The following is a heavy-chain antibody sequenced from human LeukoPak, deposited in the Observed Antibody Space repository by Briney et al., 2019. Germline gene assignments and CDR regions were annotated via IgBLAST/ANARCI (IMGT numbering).Heavy chain of an antibody. J-gene: IGHJ4*02. V-gene: IGHV4-59*12. Sequence: PSETLSLTCTVSGGSISGYYWSWIRQPPGKGLEWIGYIYYSGSTNYNPSLKSRVTISVDTSKIQFSLKLSSVTAADTAVYYCARGGYSYGYDYWGQGTLVTVSS. CDR3: ARGGYSYGYDY. CDR1: GGSISGYY. D-gene: IGHD5-18*01. CDR2: IYYSGST.